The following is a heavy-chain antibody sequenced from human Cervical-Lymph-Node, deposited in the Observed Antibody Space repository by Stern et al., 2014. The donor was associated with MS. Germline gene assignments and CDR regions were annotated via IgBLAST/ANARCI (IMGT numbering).Heavy chain of an antibody. Sequence: MQLVQSGGGLEQPGRSQRLSCAASGFIFDDYAMHWVRQAPGKGLEWVAGLSWNSGTIGYAESVKGRFTISRDNARKSLYLQMNSLRAEDTALYYCVKSMGATYYYYAMDVWGQGTTVIVSS. V-gene: IGHV3-9*01. D-gene: IGHD1-26*01. J-gene: IGHJ6*02. CDR3: VKSMGATYYYYAMDV. CDR2: LSWNSGTI. CDR1: GFIFDDYA.